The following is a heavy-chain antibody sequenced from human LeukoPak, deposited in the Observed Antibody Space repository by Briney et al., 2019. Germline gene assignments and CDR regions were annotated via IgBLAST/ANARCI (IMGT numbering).Heavy chain of an antibody. D-gene: IGHD3-10*01. Sequence: GGSLRLSCAASGFTFSSYSMNWVRQAPGKGLEWVSSISSSSYIYYADSVKGRFTISRDNAKNSLCLQMNSLRAEDTAVYYCARDLSDYSYGGHVGWGQGTLVTVSS. CDR1: GFTFSSYS. CDR2: ISSSSYI. J-gene: IGHJ4*02. V-gene: IGHV3-21*01. CDR3: ARDLSDYSYGGHVG.